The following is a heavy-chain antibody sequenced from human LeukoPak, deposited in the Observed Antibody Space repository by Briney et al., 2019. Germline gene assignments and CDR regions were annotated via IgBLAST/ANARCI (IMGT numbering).Heavy chain of an antibody. CDR2: IKQDESEK. J-gene: IGHJ4*02. D-gene: IGHD1-26*01. V-gene: IGHV3-7*03. CDR3: ARLVGDVTTWDC. CDR1: GFSFSNYW. Sequence: PGGSLRLSCTASGFSFSNYWMSWVRQAPGKGLEWVASIKQDESEKYYVDSVKGRFTTSRDNAKSSLYLQMNALRGEDTAVYYCARLVGDVTTWDCWGQGTLVTVPS.